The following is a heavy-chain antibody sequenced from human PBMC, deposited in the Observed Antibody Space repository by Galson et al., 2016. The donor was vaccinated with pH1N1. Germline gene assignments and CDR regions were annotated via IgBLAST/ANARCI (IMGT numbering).Heavy chain of an antibody. V-gene: IGHV3-30*02. CDR3: AKDAITMIEGNNYYMDV. Sequence: SLRLSCAASGFTFSTYAMHWVRQAPGKGLEWVAFIRYDESNKYYADSVKGRFTISRDNSKNTLYLQTNSLRAEDTAVYYCAKDAITMIEGNNYYMDVWGKGTTVTVSS. CDR2: IRYDESNK. J-gene: IGHJ6*03. CDR1: GFTFSTYA. D-gene: IGHD3-22*01.